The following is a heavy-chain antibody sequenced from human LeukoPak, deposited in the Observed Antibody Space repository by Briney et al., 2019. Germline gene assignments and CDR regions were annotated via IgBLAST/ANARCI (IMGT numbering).Heavy chain of an antibody. CDR3: ARFEGARYSGGWHRNNWFDP. CDR2: INHSGST. J-gene: IGHJ5*02. V-gene: IGHV4-34*01. Sequence: SETLSLTCAVYGGSFSGYYWSWIRQPPGKGLEWIGEINHSGSTNYNPSLKSRVTISVDTSKNQFSLKLSSVTAADTAVYYCARFEGARYSGGWHRNNWFDPWGQGTLVTVSS. D-gene: IGHD6-19*01. CDR1: GGSFSGYY.